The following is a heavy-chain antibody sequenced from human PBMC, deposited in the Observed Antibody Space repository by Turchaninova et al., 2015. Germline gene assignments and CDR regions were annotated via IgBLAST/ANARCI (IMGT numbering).Heavy chain of an antibody. CDR1: GGPISSSNW. J-gene: IGHJ6*02. V-gene: IGHV4-4*02. CDR3: ARDSLGYCSGGSCYTIGSGMDV. Sequence: QVQLQESGPGLVKPSGTLSLTCAVSGGPISSSNWWSWVRQPPGKGLEWIGENYHDGSTNYNPSLKSRVTISVDKSKNQFSLKLSSVTAADTAVYYCARDSLGYCSGGSCYTIGSGMDVWGQGTTVTVSS. CDR2: NYHDGST. D-gene: IGHD2-15*01.